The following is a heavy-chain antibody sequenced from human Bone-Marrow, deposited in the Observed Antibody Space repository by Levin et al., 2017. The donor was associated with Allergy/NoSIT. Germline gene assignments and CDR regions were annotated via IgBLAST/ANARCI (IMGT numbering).Heavy chain of an antibody. Sequence: GGSLRLSCEVSGFTFSSYSMNWVRQAPGKGLEYVSYISYNSNNIYYTDSVRGRFTISRDNAKNSLYLQMNSLRDEDTALYYCTRDHLWASDIWGRGTMVTVSS. D-gene: IGHD2-21*01. CDR2: ISYNSNNI. V-gene: IGHV3-48*02. CDR3: TRDHLWASDI. J-gene: IGHJ3*02. CDR1: GFTFSSYS.